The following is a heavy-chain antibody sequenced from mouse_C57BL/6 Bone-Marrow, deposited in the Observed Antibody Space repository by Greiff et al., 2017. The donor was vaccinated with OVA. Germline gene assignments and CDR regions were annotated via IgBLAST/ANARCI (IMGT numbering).Heavy chain of an antibody. CDR3: TRETTVGARGWYFDV. Sequence: VQLQESGAELVRPGASVTLSCKASGYTFTDYEMHWVKQTPVHGLEWIGAIDPETGGTAYNQKFKGKAILTADTSSSTAYMELRSLTSEDSAVYYCTRETTVGARGWYFDVWGTGTTVTVSS. V-gene: IGHV1-15*01. J-gene: IGHJ1*03. CDR2: IDPETGGT. CDR1: GYTFTDYE. D-gene: IGHD1-1*01.